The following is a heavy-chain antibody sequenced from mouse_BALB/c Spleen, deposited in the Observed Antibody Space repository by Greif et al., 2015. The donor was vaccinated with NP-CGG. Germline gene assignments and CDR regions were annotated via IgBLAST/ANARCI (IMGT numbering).Heavy chain of an antibody. Sequence: VQLVESGPGLVAPSQSLSITCTVSGFSLTSYGVHWVRQPPGKGLEWLGVICPGGSTNYNSALMSRLSTSKDNSKSQVFIKMNSLQTDDTAMYYCASDRSDWGKGTTLTVSS. CDR3: ASDRSD. CDR2: ICPGGST. J-gene: IGHJ2*01. V-gene: IGHV2-9*02. D-gene: IGHD2-14*01. CDR1: GFSLTSYG.